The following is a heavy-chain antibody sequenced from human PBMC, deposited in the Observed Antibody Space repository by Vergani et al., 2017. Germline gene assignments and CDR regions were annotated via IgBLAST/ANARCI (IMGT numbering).Heavy chain of an antibody. CDR3: ARTPPAHGVWSGYASLADYYYYMDV. CDR2: IYYSGGN. J-gene: IGHJ6*03. D-gene: IGHD3-3*01. CDR1: GGSISSYY. Sequence: QVQLQESGPGLVKPSETLSLTCTVSGGSISSYYLSWIRQPPGKGLEWIGYIYYSGGNKYNPSLKSRVTISVDTSKNQFSLKLSSVTAADTAEYYCARTPPAHGVWSGYASLADYYYYMDVWGKGTTVTVSS. V-gene: IGHV4-59*01.